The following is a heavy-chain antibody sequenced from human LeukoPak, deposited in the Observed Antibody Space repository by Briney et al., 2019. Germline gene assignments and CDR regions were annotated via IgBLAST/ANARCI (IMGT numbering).Heavy chain of an antibody. D-gene: IGHD6-13*01. J-gene: IGHJ4*02. CDR2: IRYDGSNK. CDR3: AKDWHSGSSWSLYDY. CDR1: GFTFSSYG. Sequence: GGSLRLSCAASGFTFSSYGMHWVRQAPGKGLEWVAFIRYDGSNKYYADSVKGRFTISRDNSKNTLYLQMNSLRAEDTAVYYCAKDWHSGSSWSLYDYWGQGTLVTVSS. V-gene: IGHV3-30*02.